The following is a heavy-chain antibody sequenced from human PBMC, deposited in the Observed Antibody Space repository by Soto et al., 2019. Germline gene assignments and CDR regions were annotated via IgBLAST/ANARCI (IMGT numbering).Heavy chain of an antibody. J-gene: IGHJ4*02. CDR1: GYTFTGYY. D-gene: IGHD2-15*01. CDR2: INPNSGGT. Sequence: ASVKVSCKASGYTFTGYYMHWVRQAPGQGLEWMGWINPNSGGTNCAQKFQGWVTMTRDTSISTAYMELSRLRSDDTAVYYCARVRTYCSGGSCYSIYFDYWGQGTLVTVSS. CDR3: ARVRTYCSGGSCYSIYFDY. V-gene: IGHV1-2*04.